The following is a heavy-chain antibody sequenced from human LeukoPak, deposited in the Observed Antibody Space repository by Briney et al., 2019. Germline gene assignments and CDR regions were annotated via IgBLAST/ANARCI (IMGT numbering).Heavy chain of an antibody. CDR1: GFTFSSYS. V-gene: IGHV3-21*01. Sequence: GGSLRLSCAASGFTFSSYSMNWVRQAPGKGLEWVSSISSSSSYIYYADSVKGRFTISRDNAKNSLYLQMNGLRAEDTAVYYCAREGYCSGGSCYPIDYWGQGTLVTASS. CDR2: ISSSSSYI. J-gene: IGHJ4*02. CDR3: AREGYCSGGSCYPIDY. D-gene: IGHD2-15*01.